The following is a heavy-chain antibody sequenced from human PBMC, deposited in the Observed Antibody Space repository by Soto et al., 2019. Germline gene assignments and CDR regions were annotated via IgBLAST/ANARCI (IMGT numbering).Heavy chain of an antibody. D-gene: IGHD6-6*01. CDR3: ARSRLGVGDPFAL. V-gene: IGHV3-11*01. Sequence: QVQLVDSGGGLVKPGGSLRLSCAASGFSFSNYYFTYIRQAPGKGLEWIAYISSSGTITHYADSVQGRFSISRDNAKYSLSLQLHDLRVEDTAVYYCARSRLGVGDPFALWGQGTSVLVSS. CDR2: ISSSGTIT. J-gene: IGHJ3*01. CDR1: GFSFSNYY.